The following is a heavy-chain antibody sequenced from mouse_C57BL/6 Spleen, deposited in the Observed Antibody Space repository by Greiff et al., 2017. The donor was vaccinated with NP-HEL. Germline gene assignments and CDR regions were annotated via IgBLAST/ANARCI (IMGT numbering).Heavy chain of an antibody. CDR1: GFTFSSYA. CDR2: ISDGGSYT. J-gene: IGHJ2*01. CDR3: ARARAYSNYYFDY. D-gene: IGHD2-5*01. V-gene: IGHV5-4*03. Sequence: EVMLVESGGGLVKPGGSLKLSCAASGFTFSSYAMSWVRQTPEKRLEWVATISDGGSYTYYPDNVKGRFTISRDNAKNNLYLQMSHLKSEDTAMYYCARARAYSNYYFDYWGQGTTLTVSS.